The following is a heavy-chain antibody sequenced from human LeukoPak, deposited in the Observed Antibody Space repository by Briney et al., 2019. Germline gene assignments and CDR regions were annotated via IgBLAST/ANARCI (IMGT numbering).Heavy chain of an antibody. Sequence: SETLSLTCVVYGGSFSGYYWSGIRQPPGKGLEWIGEINHSGSTNYNPSLKSRVAMSVDTSKNQFSLKLSSVTAADTAVYYCARGEAAAGPMDYMDVWDTGATVTVS. CDR2: INHSGST. J-gene: IGHJ6*03. V-gene: IGHV4-34*01. CDR1: GGSFSGYY. CDR3: ARGEAAAGPMDYMDV. D-gene: IGHD6-13*01.